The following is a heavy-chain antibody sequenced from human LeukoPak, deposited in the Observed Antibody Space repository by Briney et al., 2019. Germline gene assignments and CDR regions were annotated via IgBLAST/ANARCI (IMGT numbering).Heavy chain of an antibody. Sequence: SETLSLTCTVSGGSISSSSYYWGWIRQPPGKGLEWIGSIYYSGSTYYNPSLKSPVTISVDTSKNQFSLKLSSVTAADTAVYYSASSPRWLHRVVDWYFDLWGRGTLVTVSS. D-gene: IGHD5-24*01. V-gene: IGHV4-39*01. CDR1: GGSISSSSYY. CDR2: IYYSGST. J-gene: IGHJ2*01. CDR3: ASSPRWLHRVVDWYFDL.